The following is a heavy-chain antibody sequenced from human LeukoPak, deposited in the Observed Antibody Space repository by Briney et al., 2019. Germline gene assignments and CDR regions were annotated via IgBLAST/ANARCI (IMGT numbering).Heavy chain of an antibody. J-gene: IGHJ4*02. CDR1: GYTFTGYY. CDR3: ARDHLVYGSGTPRDY. CDR2: INPKSGYT. Sequence: ASVKVSCKASGYTFTGYYMHWVRQAPGQGLEWVGWINPKSGYTNYAQRFQGRVTMTRDTSITTAYMELIRVTPDDTAVYYCARDHLVYGSGTPRDYWGQGTLVTVSS. V-gene: IGHV1-2*02. D-gene: IGHD3-10*01.